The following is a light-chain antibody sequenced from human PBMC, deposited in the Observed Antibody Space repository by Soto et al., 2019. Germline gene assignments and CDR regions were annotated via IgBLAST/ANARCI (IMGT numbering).Light chain of an antibody. CDR2: ETS. CDR1: QGIDSY. CDR3: QQTRSYPST. J-gene: IGKJ4*01. Sequence: QLAQSPSSLSASVGDSLTITCRASQGIDSYLDWYQQRPGKVPQXXIYETSILQSGVSSRFRGSGSGQDFTLTISSLQAEDFATEECQQTRSYPSTFGGGTKVDIK. V-gene: IGKV1-9*01.